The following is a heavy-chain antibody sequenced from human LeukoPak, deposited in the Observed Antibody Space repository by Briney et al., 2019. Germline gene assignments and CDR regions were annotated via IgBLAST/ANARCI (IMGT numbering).Heavy chain of an antibody. J-gene: IGHJ3*01. CDR2: ISPGGGPT. CDR3: ARDFLHLGG. D-gene: IGHD3-16*01. CDR1: GFPFFSHG. V-gene: IGHV3-23*01. Sequence: GGSLRLSCAGSGFPFFSHGMNWVRQAPGKGLEWVSGISPGGGPTYYADSVRGRFTISRDDSKNTLYLQMNSLRAEDTAVYYCARDFLHLGGWGQGTMVTVSS.